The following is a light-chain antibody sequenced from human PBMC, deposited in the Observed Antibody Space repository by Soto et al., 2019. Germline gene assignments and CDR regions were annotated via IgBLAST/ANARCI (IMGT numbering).Light chain of an antibody. V-gene: IGKV1-39*01. CDR3: QQSYSTPRT. J-gene: IGKJ2*02. Sequence: DIQMTPSPSSLSASVGDRVTITCRASQSISTYLDWYQQKVAKAPKLLIYAASSLQRGVPSRFRGRGSGPDFTLTISSLQPEDFATYYGQQSYSTPRTFGEGTKLEIK. CDR2: AAS. CDR1: QSISTY.